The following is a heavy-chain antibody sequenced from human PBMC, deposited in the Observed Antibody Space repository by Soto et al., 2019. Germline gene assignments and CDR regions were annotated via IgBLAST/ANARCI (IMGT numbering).Heavy chain of an antibody. D-gene: IGHD3-10*01. CDR3: ATTYGSGSYYKDYYYGMDV. CDR2: IYYSGST. Sequence: SETLSLTCTVSGGSISSYYWSWIRQPPGKGLEWIGYIYYSGSTNYNPSLKSRVTISVDTSKNQFSLKLSSVTAADTAMYYCATTYGSGSYYKDYYYGMDVWGQGTTVTVSS. J-gene: IGHJ6*02. V-gene: IGHV4-59*01. CDR1: GGSISSYY.